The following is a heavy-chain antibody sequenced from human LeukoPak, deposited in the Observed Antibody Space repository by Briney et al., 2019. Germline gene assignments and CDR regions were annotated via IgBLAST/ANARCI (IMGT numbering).Heavy chain of an antibody. Sequence: SEPLSLTCTLSGGSISSGDYYWTWIRQARGKGQEWIGYIYYSGSTYYNPSLKSRVTISVDPSKNQFSLKLSSVIVADTAVYYCARDQDYYGSGSYGLDHWGQGILVTVSS. V-gene: IGHV4-30-4*08. J-gene: IGHJ5*02. CDR2: IYYSGST. CDR3: ARDQDYYGSGSYGLDH. D-gene: IGHD3-10*01. CDR1: GGSISSGDYY.